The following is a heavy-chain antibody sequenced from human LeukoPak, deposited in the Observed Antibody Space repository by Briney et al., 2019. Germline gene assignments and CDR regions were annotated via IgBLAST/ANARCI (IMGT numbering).Heavy chain of an antibody. J-gene: IGHJ3*02. D-gene: IGHD3-16*01. CDR1: GGSISSYY. V-gene: IGHV4-59*01. CDR3: ARDRGGYAFDI. Sequence: SETLSLTCTVSGGSISSYYWSWIRQPPGKGLEWIGYIYYSGSTNYNPSLKSRVTISVDTSKNQFSLKLSSVTAADTAVYYCARDRGGYAFDIWGQGTMVTVSS. CDR2: IYYSGST.